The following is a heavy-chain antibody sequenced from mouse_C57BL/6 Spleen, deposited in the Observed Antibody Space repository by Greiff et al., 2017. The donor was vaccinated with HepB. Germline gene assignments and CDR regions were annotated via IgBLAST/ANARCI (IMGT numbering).Heavy chain of an antibody. CDR1: GFTFSSYG. J-gene: IGHJ4*01. CDR2: ISSGGSYT. D-gene: IGHD4-1*02. Sequence: EVQLVESGGDLVKPGGSLKLSCAASGFTFSSYGMSWVRQTPDKRLEWVATISSGGSYTYYPDSVKGRFTISRDNAKNTLYLQMSSLKSEDTAMYYCARHEVPSTGTSAMDYWGQGTSVTVSS. V-gene: IGHV5-6*01. CDR3: ARHEVPSTGTSAMDY.